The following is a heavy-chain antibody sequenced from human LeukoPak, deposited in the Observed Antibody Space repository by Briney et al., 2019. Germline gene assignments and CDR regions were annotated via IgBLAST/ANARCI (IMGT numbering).Heavy chain of an antibody. CDR2: IYYSGST. J-gene: IGHJ4*02. CDR3: ARASGYYYGDFDY. CDR1: GFTFSSYW. D-gene: IGHD3-22*01. V-gene: IGHV4-39*07. Sequence: GSLRLSCAASGFTFSSYWMSWVRQAPGKGLEWIGSIYYSGSTYYNPSLKSRVTISVDTSKNQFSLKLSSVTAADTAVYYCARASGYYYGDFDYWGQGTRVTVSS.